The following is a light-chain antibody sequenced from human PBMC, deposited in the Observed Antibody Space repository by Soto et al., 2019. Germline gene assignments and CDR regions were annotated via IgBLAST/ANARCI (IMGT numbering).Light chain of an antibody. Sequence: DIQMPQSPSTLSASVGDRVTITCRASQSISSWLAWYPQKPGRTPKLLIYKASSLETGVPTRFRGSGSVTESTLIFSSLQSDDFASFYSQQYGSSSPWTFGQGTKVEIK. CDR2: KAS. J-gene: IGKJ1*01. CDR1: QSISSW. V-gene: IGKV1-5*03. CDR3: QQYGSSSPWT.